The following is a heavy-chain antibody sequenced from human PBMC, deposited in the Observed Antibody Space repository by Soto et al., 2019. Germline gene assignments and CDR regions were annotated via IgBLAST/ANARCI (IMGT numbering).Heavy chain of an antibody. CDR3: ARGTQPKIYCSSTSCPLAFDI. Sequence: EVQLVESGGGLVQPGGSLRLSCAASGFTVSSNYMSWVPQAPGKGLEWVSVIYSGGSTYYADSVKGRFTISRDNSKNTLYLQMNSLRAEDTAVYYCARGTQPKIYCSSTSCPLAFDIWGQGTMVTVSS. CDR1: GFTVSSNY. J-gene: IGHJ3*02. D-gene: IGHD2-2*01. V-gene: IGHV3-66*01. CDR2: IYSGGST.